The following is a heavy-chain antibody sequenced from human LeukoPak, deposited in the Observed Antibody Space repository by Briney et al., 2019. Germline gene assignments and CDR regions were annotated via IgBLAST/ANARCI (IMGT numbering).Heavy chain of an antibody. D-gene: IGHD2-2*01. Sequence: GGSLRLSCAASGFTFDDYTMHWVRQAPGKGLEWVSLISWDGGSTYYADSVKGRFTISRDNSKNSLYLQMNSLRTEDTALYYCAKENHGPSASSYFDYWGQGTLVTVSS. CDR3: AKENHGPSASSYFDY. CDR2: ISWDGGST. J-gene: IGHJ4*02. V-gene: IGHV3-43*01. CDR1: GFTFDDYT.